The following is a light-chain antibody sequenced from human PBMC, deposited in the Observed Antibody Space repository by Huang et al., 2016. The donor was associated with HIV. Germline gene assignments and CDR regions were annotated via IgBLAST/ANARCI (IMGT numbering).Light chain of an antibody. V-gene: IGKV3-15*01. CDR3: QQDNYWTPVT. CDR2: GSS. CDR1: QSIKSN. J-gene: IGKJ1*01. Sequence: IVMTQSPVTLSVSPGERAALSCRAGQSIKSNLDWYQQKPGQAPSLFIYGSSTKATGGPAMSSSSGSGTEFTHTINNLQSDDFAVYCCQQDNYWTPVTFGQGTKV.